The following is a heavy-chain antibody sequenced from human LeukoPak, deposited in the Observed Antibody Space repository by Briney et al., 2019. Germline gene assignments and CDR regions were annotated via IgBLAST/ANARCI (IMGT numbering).Heavy chain of an antibody. J-gene: IGHJ3*02. CDR1: GGSISSSSYY. Sequence: PSETLSLTCTVSGGSISSSSYYWGWIRQPPGKGLEWIGSIYYSGSTYYNPSLKSRVTISVDTSKNQFSLKLSSVTAAGTAVYYCARWEDDSSGYYHHYAFDIWGQGTMVTVSS. CDR3: ARWEDDSSGYYHHYAFDI. CDR2: IYYSGST. D-gene: IGHD3-22*01. V-gene: IGHV4-39*01.